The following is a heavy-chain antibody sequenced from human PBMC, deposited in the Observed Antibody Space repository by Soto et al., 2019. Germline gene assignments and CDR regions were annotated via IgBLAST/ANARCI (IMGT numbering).Heavy chain of an antibody. D-gene: IGHD3-3*01. V-gene: IGHV4-59*01. CDR2: IYYSGST. J-gene: IGHJ6*03. CDR3: ARGRDVWSGHYYMYV. Sequence: SETLSLTCTVSGGSISSYYWSWIRQPPGKGLEWIGYIYYSGSTNYNPSLKSRVTISVDTSKNQFSLKLSSVTAADTAVYYCARGRDVWSGHYYMYVWGKGTTVTVS. CDR1: GGSISSYY.